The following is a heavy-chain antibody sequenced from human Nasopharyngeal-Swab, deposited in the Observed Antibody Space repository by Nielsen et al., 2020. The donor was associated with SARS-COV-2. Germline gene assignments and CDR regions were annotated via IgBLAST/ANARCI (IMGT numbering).Heavy chain of an antibody. CDR1: GFIFSTYG. J-gene: IGHJ6*02. V-gene: IGHV3-33*01. Sequence: GESLKISCAASGFIFSTYGMHWVRQSPVKGLEWLTNIWYDGSNKYYADSVKGRFTVSRDNSKNTLFLEMNSLRAEDTAVYYCARGNVARDYYYGMDVWGQGTTVTVSS. CDR3: ARGNVARDYYYGMDV. CDR2: IWYDGSNK.